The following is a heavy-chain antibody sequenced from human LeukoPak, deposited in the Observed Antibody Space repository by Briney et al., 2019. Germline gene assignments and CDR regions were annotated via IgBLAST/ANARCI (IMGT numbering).Heavy chain of an antibody. CDR3: AKDQVVTRKGTTADFDY. CDR1: GFTFSSYA. V-gene: IGHV3-23*01. Sequence: PGGSLRLSCAASGFTFSSYAMSWVRQAPGKGLEWVSAISGSGGSTYYADSVKGRFTISRDNSKNTLYLQMNNLRAEDTAVYYCAKDQVVTRKGTTADFDYWGQGTLVTVSS. J-gene: IGHJ4*02. D-gene: IGHD1/OR15-1a*01. CDR2: ISGSGGST.